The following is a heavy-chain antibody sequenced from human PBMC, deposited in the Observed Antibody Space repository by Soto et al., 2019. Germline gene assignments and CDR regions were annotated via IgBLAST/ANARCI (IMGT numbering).Heavy chain of an antibody. Sequence: ASVKVSCKASGYSFTGYYIRWLRQAPGQGLEWMGWIYPNSGDTKSAQKFQGRLTLTRDTSITTAYMELSSLRSDDTAIYYCASLQTSGWYGVHWGQGTLVTVSS. V-gene: IGHV1-2*02. CDR3: ASLQTSGWYGVH. CDR2: IYPNSGDT. J-gene: IGHJ4*02. D-gene: IGHD6-19*01. CDR1: GYSFTGYY.